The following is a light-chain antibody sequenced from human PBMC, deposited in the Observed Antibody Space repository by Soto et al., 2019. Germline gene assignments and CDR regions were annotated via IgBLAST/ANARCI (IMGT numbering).Light chain of an antibody. J-gene: IGKJ1*01. CDR1: QSVSSN. CDR2: GAS. CDR3: QHYNNLPPWT. Sequence: IVLSQSPGALSVSTRERATFSCRASQSVSSNLAWYQQKPGQAPRLLIYGASIRATGIPARFSGSGSGTEFTLTISSLQSEDFAVYYCQHYNNLPPWTSGQGTKVDIK. V-gene: IGKV3-15*01.